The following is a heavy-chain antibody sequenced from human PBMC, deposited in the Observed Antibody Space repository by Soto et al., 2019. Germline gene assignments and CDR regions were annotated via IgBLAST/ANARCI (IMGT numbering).Heavy chain of an antibody. CDR3: ARFYSGYDKDAVDI. CDR2: ISSSGSTI. Sequence: GGSLRLSGPASGFTSRSYEMNWVRQAPGKGMGWVAYISSSGSTIYYADSVKGRFTISRVKAKNSLYLQMNSLRAEAAAVYYCARFYSGYDKDAVDIWGQGTPVTVSS. J-gene: IGHJ3*02. CDR1: GFTSRSYE. D-gene: IGHD5-12*01. V-gene: IGHV3-48*03.